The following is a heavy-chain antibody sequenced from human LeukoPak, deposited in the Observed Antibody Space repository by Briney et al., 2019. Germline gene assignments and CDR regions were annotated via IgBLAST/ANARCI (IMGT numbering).Heavy chain of an antibody. Sequence: GESLKISCKASSYNFANYWFGWVRQMPGKGLEWMGIIYPGDSDSRYSPSFQGQVTISADKSISTAYLQWSSLKASDTAMYYCARSSGPFYCANGVCSSFDYWGQGTLVTVSS. CDR3: ARSSGPFYCANGVCSSFDY. J-gene: IGHJ4*02. CDR2: IYPGDSDS. V-gene: IGHV5-51*01. D-gene: IGHD2-8*01. CDR1: SYNFANYW.